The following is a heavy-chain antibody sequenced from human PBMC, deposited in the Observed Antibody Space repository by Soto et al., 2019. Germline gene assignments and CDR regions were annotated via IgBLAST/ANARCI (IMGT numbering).Heavy chain of an antibody. CDR3: ARGYCTATICDPWFDP. V-gene: IGHV5-51*01. J-gene: IGHJ5*02. CDR2: IYPGDSDT. D-gene: IGHD2-8*02. CDR1: GYGLISYW. Sequence: PGESLKISCQGSGYGLISYWISWVRQVPGKGLEWMGIIYPGDSDTRYSPSFQGQVTISVDKSITTAYLQWSSLKASDTAMYYCARGYCTATICDPWFDPWGQGTLVTVSS.